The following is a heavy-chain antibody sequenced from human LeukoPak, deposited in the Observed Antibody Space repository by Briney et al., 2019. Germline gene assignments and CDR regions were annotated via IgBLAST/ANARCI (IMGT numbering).Heavy chain of an antibody. CDR1: GYSFTKNW. J-gene: IGHJ4*02. CDR2: IYPGDSDT. V-gene: IGHV5-51*01. D-gene: IGHD2/OR15-2a*01. CDR3: ARPRDSSRTTIDY. Sequence: GESLKISCKGSGYSFTKNWIAWVRQMPGKGLEWMGIIYPGDSDTRYSPSFQGQVTISADKSISTTYLQWSSLKASDTAMYYCARPRDSSRTTIDYWGQGTLVTVSS.